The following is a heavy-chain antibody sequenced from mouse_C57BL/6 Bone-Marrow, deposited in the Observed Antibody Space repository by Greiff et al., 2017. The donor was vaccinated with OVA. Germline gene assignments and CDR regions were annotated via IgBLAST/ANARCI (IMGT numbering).Heavy chain of an antibody. CDR1: GYSFTGYY. CDR2: INPSTGGT. CDR3: ARYDGYYGGYFDY. V-gene: IGHV1-42*01. J-gene: IGHJ2*01. Sequence: VQLKQSGPELVKPGASVKISCKASGYSFTGYYMNWVKQSPEKSLEWIGEINPSTGGTTYNQKLKAKATLTVDKSSSTAYMQLKSLTSEDSAVYYCARYDGYYGGYFDYWGQGTTLTVSS. D-gene: IGHD2-3*01.